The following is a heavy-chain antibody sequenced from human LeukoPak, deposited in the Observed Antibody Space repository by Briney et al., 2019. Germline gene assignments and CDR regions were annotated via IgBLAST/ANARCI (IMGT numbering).Heavy chain of an antibody. CDR2: ISAYNGNT. D-gene: IGHD3-10*01. Sequence: ASVKVSCKASGYTFTSYGISWVRQAPGQGLEWMGWISAYNGNTNYAQKLQGRVTITTDTSTSTAYMELRSLRSDDSAVYYCARGYYGSGSYYKGDAFDIWGQGTTVTVSS. CDR1: GYTFTSYG. V-gene: IGHV1-18*01. J-gene: IGHJ3*02. CDR3: ARGYYGSGSYYKGDAFDI.